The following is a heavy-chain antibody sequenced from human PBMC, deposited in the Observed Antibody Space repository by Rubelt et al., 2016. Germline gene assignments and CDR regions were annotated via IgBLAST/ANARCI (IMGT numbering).Heavy chain of an antibody. CDR1: GFTFSNYY. V-gene: IGHV3-23*01. CDR3: ANAAWKVGEPM. J-gene: IGHJ4*02. D-gene: IGHD3-10*01. Sequence: EVQLLESGGGLVQPGGSLRLSCAASGFTFSNYYMSWVRQAPGKGLQWVSGISDSCGVASHADSVKGRFTISRDNSKNTLYLQMNSLRAEDTAVDYCANAAWKVGEPMWGQGTLVTVSS. CDR2: ISDSCGVA.